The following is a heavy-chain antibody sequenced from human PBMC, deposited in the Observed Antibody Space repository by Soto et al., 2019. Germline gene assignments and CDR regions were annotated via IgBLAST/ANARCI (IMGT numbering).Heavy chain of an antibody. CDR2: INHSGST. CDR3: AREVPSRYFDL. CDR1: GAPFSDSY. Sequence: QVRLQQWGAGLLKPSETLSLTCAVYGAPFSDSYWNWIRQPPGKGLEWIGEINHSGSTIYNTSLESRVTISLDTSRKQFTLKMRSATAADTAVYYCAREVPSRYFDLWGRGTPVTVSS. D-gene: IGHD1-1*01. J-gene: IGHJ2*01. V-gene: IGHV4-34*01.